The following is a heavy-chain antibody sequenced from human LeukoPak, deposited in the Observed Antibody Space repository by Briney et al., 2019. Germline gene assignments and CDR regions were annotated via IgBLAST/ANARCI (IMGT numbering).Heavy chain of an antibody. CDR1: GFTFSSYE. CDR3: ARVTNSYGKSD. Sequence: GGSLRLSCAASGFTFSSYEMNWVRQAPGKGLEWVSYISSSGRTKYYADSVKGRFTISRDNAKNSLYLQMNSLRAEDTAVYYCARVTNSYGKSDWGQGTLVTVSS. J-gene: IGHJ4*02. D-gene: IGHD5-18*01. V-gene: IGHV3-48*03. CDR2: ISSSGRTK.